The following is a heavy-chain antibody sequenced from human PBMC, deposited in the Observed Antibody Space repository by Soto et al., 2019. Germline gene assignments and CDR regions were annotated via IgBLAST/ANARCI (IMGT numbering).Heavy chain of an antibody. D-gene: IGHD1-20*01. CDR1: GYTFINYD. CDR3: ARGRITELGTFDY. CDR2: SSPYNGNT. V-gene: IGHV1-18*01. J-gene: IGHJ4*02. Sequence: QVPLVQSGAEMKKPGASVKVSCKASGYTFINYDISWLRQAPGQGLEWMGWSSPYNGNTNYAHTFQGRVTMTADTSASSGYMELRSLRSDDTAVYFCARGRITELGTFDYWGQGTLVTVSS.